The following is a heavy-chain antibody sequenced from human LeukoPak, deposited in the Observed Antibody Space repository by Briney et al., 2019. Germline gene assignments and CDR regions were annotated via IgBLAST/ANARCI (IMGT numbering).Heavy chain of an antibody. CDR3: ARVGLWFEDPMEFDP. Sequence: SETLSLTCTVSGGSISSHYWSWIRQPPGKGLEWIGYIYYSGSTNYNPSLKSRVTISVDTSKNQFSLKLSSVTAADTAVYYCARVGLWFEDPMEFDPWGQGTLVTVSS. V-gene: IGHV4-59*11. J-gene: IGHJ5*02. CDR2: IYYSGST. D-gene: IGHD3-10*01. CDR1: GGSISSHY.